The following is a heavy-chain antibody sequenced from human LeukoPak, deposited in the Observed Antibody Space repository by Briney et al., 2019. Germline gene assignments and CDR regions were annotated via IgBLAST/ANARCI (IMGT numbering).Heavy chain of an antibody. CDR3: ARLDYADYLNY. V-gene: IGHV4-39*07. D-gene: IGHD4-17*01. Sequence: SETLSLTCTVSGFSISSSGSYYWAWIRQPPGTGLEWIGSTSYSGSTSHDPSLKGRVTISVDTSKNQFSLRVRSVTAADTAMYYCARLDYADYLNYWGRGTLVTVSS. CDR2: TSYSGST. CDR1: GFSISSSGSYY. J-gene: IGHJ4*02.